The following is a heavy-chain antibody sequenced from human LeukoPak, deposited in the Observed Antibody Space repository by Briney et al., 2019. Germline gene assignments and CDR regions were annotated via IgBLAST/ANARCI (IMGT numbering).Heavy chain of an antibody. CDR2: VRADNGNT. V-gene: IGHV1-18*01. D-gene: IGHD2/OR15-2a*01. CDR3: AREQAGGLSDY. CDR1: GYTFLNYG. Sequence: GASVKVSCKASGYTFLNYGVSWVRQAPGQGLEWMEWVRADNGNTDYPQKFQGRVTMTTDTSTNTAYMEMRSLRSDDTAVYYCAREQAGGLSDYWGQGTLVTVSS. J-gene: IGHJ4*02.